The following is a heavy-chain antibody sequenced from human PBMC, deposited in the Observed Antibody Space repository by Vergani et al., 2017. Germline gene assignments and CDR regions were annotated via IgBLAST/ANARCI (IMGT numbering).Heavy chain of an antibody. CDR1: GFTFSSYS. CDR2: ISSSSSTI. D-gene: IGHD2-15*01. Sequence: EVQLVESGGGLVQPGGSLRLSCAASGFTFSSYSMNWVRQAPGKGLEWVSYISSSSSTIYYADSVKGRFTISRDNAKNSLYLQMNSLRAEDTAVYYCARDKGYCSGGSCYPGGFEPWGQGTLVTVSS. J-gene: IGHJ5*02. CDR3: ARDKGYCSGGSCYPGGFEP. V-gene: IGHV3-48*01.